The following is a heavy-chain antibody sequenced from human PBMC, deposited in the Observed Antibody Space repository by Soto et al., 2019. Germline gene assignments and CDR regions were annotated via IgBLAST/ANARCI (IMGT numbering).Heavy chain of an antibody. D-gene: IGHD5-12*01. J-gene: IGHJ4*02. CDR3: ARDVAIYSGYDSPVIY. V-gene: IGHV1-3*01. CDR1: GYTFTTYA. CDR2: MDAGNGDT. Sequence: GASVKVSCKASGYTFTTYAIHWVRQAPGQRLEWMGWMDAGNGDTKYSQKFQGRVTITKDTSASTVYMELSSLRSEDTAMYYCARDVAIYSGYDSPVIYWGQGTLVTVSS.